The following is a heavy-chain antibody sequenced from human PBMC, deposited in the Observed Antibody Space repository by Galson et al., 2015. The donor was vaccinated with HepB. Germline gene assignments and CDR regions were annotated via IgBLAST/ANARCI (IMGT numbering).Heavy chain of an antibody. CDR1: GYTFTSYY. J-gene: IGHJ4*02. D-gene: IGHD1-26*01. CDR2: INPSGGST. Sequence: SVKVSCKASGYTFTSYYMHWVRQAPGQGLEWMGIINPSGGSTSYAQKFQGRVTMTRDTSTSTVYMELSSLRSEDTAVYYCARDREWELLRNNYFDYWGQGTLVTVSS. CDR3: ARDREWELLRNNYFDY. V-gene: IGHV1-46*03.